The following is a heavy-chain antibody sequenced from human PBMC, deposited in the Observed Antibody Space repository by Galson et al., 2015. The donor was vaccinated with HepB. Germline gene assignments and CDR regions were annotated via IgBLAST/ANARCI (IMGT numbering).Heavy chain of an antibody. D-gene: IGHD4-11*01. V-gene: IGHV3-48*02. Sequence: SLRLSCAASGFTFSSYSMNWVRQAPGKGLEWVSYISSSSSTIYYADSVKGRFTISRDNAKNSLYLQMNSLRDEDTAVYYCARSTTGGSYYYYGMDVWGQGTTVTVSS. CDR3: ARSTTGGSYYYYGMDV. CDR1: GFTFSSYS. J-gene: IGHJ6*02. CDR2: ISSSSSTI.